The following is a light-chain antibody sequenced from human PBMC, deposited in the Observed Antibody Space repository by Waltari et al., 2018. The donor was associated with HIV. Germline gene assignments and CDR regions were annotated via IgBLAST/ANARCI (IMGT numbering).Light chain of an antibody. J-gene: IGLJ1*01. Sequence: QSALTQPASVSGSPAQSITISCTGTSNDDGAYDHLPWYQQSPGKVPKLLISDVYNRPSRISNRFSGSKSGNTAFLTISGLRAEDEADYYCASFTSGRLNVFGSGTKVTVL. V-gene: IGLV2-14*01. CDR3: ASFTSGRLNV. CDR2: DVY. CDR1: SNDDGAYDH.